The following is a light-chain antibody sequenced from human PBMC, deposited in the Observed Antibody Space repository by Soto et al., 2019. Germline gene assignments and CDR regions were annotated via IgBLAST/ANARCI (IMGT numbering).Light chain of an antibody. V-gene: IGKV3-20*01. CDR1: QSVSSSY. J-gene: IGKJ3*01. Sequence: EIVLTQSPGTLSLSPGERATLSCRASQSVSSSYLAWYQQKPGQAPRLLMYGASSRATGTPDRFSGSGSGTDFTLTISRLEPEDLAVYYCQRYDNSGTFGPGTKVDIK. CDR2: GAS. CDR3: QRYDNSGT.